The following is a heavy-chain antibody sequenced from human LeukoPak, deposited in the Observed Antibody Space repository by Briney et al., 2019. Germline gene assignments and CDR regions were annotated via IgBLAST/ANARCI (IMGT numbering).Heavy chain of an antibody. Sequence: ASVKVPCKASGYTFTSYAMNWVRQAPGQGLEWMGIINPSGGSTSYAQKFQGRVTMTRDTSTSTVYMELSSLRSEDTAVYYCARVSLDPTRGIFGVAANDAFDIWGQGTMVTVSS. CDR3: ARVSLDPTRGIFGVAANDAFDI. CDR1: GYTFTSYA. V-gene: IGHV1-46*01. J-gene: IGHJ3*02. CDR2: INPSGGST. D-gene: IGHD3-3*01.